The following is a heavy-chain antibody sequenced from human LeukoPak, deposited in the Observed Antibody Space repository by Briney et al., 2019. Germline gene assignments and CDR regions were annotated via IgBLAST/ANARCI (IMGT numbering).Heavy chain of an antibody. CDR1: GGSFSGYY. CDR3: ARKKPIVVVPAAKRTYYMDV. CDR2: INHSGST. V-gene: IGHV4-34*01. J-gene: IGHJ6*03. Sequence: PSETLSLTCAVYGGSFSGYYWSWIRQPPGKGLEWIGEINHSGSTNYNPSLKSRVTISVDTSKNQFSLKLSSVTAADTAVCYCARKKPIVVVPAAKRTYYMDVWGKGTTATVSS. D-gene: IGHD2-2*01.